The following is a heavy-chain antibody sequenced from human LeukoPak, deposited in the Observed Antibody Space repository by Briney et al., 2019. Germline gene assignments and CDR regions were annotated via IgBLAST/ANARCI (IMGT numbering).Heavy chain of an antibody. J-gene: IGHJ6*02. Sequence: GGSLRLSCSASGFPFSSYAMHWVRQAPGNGLEYVSAISDSGGSTYYADSVKGRFTISRDNSKNTLYLQMSSLRAEDTAVYFCVRGYSFGPYGMDVWGQGTTVTVSS. CDR2: ISDSGGST. CDR3: VRGYSFGPYGMDV. D-gene: IGHD2-15*01. CDR1: GFPFSSYA. V-gene: IGHV3-64D*09.